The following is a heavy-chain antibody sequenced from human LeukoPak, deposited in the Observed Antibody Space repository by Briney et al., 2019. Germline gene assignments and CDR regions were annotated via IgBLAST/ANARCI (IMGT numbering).Heavy chain of an antibody. CDR1: GFTFSTYA. V-gene: IGHV3-64D*09. CDR3: VKGEYSSTWLLDY. Sequence: GGSLRLSCSASGFTFSTYAMHWVRQAPGKGLEHVSTINTNGDDTYYADSVKGRFTISRDNSKRTLYLQMSSLRAEDTAVYYCVKGEYSSTWLLDYWGQGTLVTVSS. D-gene: IGHD6-13*01. J-gene: IGHJ4*02. CDR2: INTNGDDT.